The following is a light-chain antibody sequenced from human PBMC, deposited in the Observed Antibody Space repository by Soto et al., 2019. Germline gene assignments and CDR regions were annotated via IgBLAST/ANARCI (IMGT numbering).Light chain of an antibody. CDR2: EVN. CDR3: TSYAGGNNV. Sequence: QSALTQPPSASGSPGQSVTISCTGTSSDVGAYNYVSWYQQYPDKVPKLMVYEVNKRPSGVPDRFSGSKSGNTASLTVSGLQAEDEADYYCTSYAGGNNVFGTGTKLTVL. J-gene: IGLJ1*01. CDR1: SSDVGAYNY. V-gene: IGLV2-8*01.